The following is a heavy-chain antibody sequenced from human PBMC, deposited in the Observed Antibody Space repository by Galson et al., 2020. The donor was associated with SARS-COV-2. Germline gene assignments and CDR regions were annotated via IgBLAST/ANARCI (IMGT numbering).Heavy chain of an antibody. CDR3: ARHIGDFDCSGGSCYSAIDY. CDR2: IYPGDSDT. Sequence: GESLKISCKGSGYSFTSYWIGWVRQMPGKGLEWMGIIYPGDSDTRYSPSFQGQVTISADKSISTAYLQWSSLKASDTAMYYCARHIGDFDCSGGSCYSAIDYWGQGTLVTVSS. V-gene: IGHV5-51*01. J-gene: IGHJ4*02. CDR1: GYSFTSYW. D-gene: IGHD2-15*01.